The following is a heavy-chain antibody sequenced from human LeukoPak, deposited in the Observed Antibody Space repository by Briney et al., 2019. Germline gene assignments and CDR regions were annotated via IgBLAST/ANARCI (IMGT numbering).Heavy chain of an antibody. CDR2: ISSSSSYI. CDR3: ARDVSGRADY. V-gene: IGHV3-21*01. J-gene: IGHJ4*02. CDR1: GFTFSSYT. D-gene: IGHD2-15*01. Sequence: PGGSLRLSCAASGFTFSSYTMNWVRQAPGKGLEWVSSISSSSSYIHYADALKGRFTISRDNAKNSLYLQTNSLRVEDTAVYYCARDVSGRADYWGQGTPVTVAS.